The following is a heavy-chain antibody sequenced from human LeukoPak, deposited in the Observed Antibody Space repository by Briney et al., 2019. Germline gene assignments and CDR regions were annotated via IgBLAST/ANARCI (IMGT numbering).Heavy chain of an antibody. Sequence: PSETLSLTCTVSGGSISSSSYYWGWIRQPPGKGLEWIGSIYYSGSTYYNPSLKSRVTISVDTSKNQFSLKLSSVTAADTAAYSCARHDVYCSGGSCSYDYWGQGTLVTVSS. J-gene: IGHJ4*02. CDR2: IYYSGST. D-gene: IGHD2-15*01. V-gene: IGHV4-39*01. CDR1: GGSISSSSYY. CDR3: ARHDVYCSGGSCSYDY.